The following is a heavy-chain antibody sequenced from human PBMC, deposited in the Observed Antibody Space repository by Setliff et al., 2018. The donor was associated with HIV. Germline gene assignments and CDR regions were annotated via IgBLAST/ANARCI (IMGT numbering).Heavy chain of an antibody. CDR3: ARDVGSSAWPFDH. CDR1: GDSITTNY. CDR2: ISSSGST. V-gene: IGHV4-4*07. Sequence: PSETLSLTCTCSGDSITTNYWNWIRQPAGKGLEWIGRISSSGSTTYNPSLKSRVSVSIGPSKNQFSLNLSSVTAADTAVYYCARDVGSSAWPFDHWGQGTLVTVSS. J-gene: IGHJ4*02. D-gene: IGHD6-25*01.